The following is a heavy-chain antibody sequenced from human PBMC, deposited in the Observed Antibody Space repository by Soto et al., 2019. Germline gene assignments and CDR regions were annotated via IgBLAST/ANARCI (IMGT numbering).Heavy chain of an antibody. J-gene: IGHJ4*02. CDR3: ARDGKHYGSGIRLQSVQWYYFDY. D-gene: IGHD3-10*01. V-gene: IGHV3-66*01. CDR2: IYSGGST. Sequence: GGSLRLSCAASGFTVSSNYMSWVRQAPGKGLEWVSVIYSGGSTYYADSVKGRFTISRDNSKNTLYLQMNSLRAEDTAVYYCARDGKHYGSGIRLQSVQWYYFDYWGQGTLVTVSS. CDR1: GFTVSSNY.